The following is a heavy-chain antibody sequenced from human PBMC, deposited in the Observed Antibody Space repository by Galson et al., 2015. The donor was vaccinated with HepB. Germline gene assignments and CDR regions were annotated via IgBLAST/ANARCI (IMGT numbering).Heavy chain of an antibody. D-gene: IGHD1-26*01. CDR2: IYSGGST. Sequence: SLRLSCAASGFTVSSNYMSWVRQAPGKGLEWVSVIYSGGSTYYADSVKGRFTISRDNSKNTLYLQMNSLRAEDTAVYYCATLVGATFGEYYFDYWGQGTLVTVSS. V-gene: IGHV3-66*01. CDR1: GFTVSSNY. J-gene: IGHJ4*02. CDR3: ATLVGATFGEYYFDY.